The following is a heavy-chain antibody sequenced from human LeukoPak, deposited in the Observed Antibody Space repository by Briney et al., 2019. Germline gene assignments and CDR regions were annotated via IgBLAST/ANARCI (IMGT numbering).Heavy chain of an antibody. CDR1: GYTFTSYD. Sequence: ASVKVSCKASGYTFTSYDINWVRQTTGRGRERMGWMNPNSGNTGYAQKFQGRVTMTRNTSISTAYMELSSLRSEDTAVYYCARGMGSGSSDAFDIWGQGTMVTVSS. CDR3: ARGMGSGSSDAFDI. V-gene: IGHV1-8*01. J-gene: IGHJ3*02. D-gene: IGHD3-10*01. CDR2: MNPNSGNT.